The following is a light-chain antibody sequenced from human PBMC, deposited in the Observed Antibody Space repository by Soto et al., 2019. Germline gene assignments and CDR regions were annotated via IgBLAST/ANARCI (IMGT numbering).Light chain of an antibody. Sequence: DIQMTQSPSSLSASVGDRVTITCRASQGIRNDLGWYQQKPGKAPKRLIYGASSLQSGVPSRFSRNASGSVFSLTLSSLHPEDLPTYHCPQHDSFPWTLGQGTKVEIE. CDR3: PQHDSFPWT. CDR1: QGIRND. V-gene: IGKV1-17*01. CDR2: GAS. J-gene: IGKJ1*01.